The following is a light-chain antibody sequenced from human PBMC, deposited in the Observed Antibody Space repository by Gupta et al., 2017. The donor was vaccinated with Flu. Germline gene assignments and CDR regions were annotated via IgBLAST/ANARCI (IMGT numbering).Light chain of an antibody. CDR3: QQYNNWPPWT. J-gene: IGKJ1*01. V-gene: IGKV3-15*01. CDR1: QSVSSS. Sequence: ESATLSCRASQSVSSSLAWFQQKPGQAPRLLIYGASTRATGIPARFSGSGSGTDFTLTISSLQSEDFAVYYCQQYNNWPPWTFGQGTRVEMK. CDR2: GAS.